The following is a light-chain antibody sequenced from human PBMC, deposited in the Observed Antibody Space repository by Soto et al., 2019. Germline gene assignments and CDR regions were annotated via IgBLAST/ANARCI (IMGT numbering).Light chain of an antibody. J-gene: IGLJ2*01. CDR3: SSYGGSNNFVV. Sequence: QSALTQPPSASGSPGQSVTISCSGTSSDIGAYKYVSWYQHHSGKVPRLIIYEVNKRPSGVPDRFSGSKSGNTASLIVSGLQAEDEADYYCSSYGGSNNFVVFGGGTQVTVL. V-gene: IGLV2-8*01. CDR2: EVN. CDR1: SSDIGAYKY.